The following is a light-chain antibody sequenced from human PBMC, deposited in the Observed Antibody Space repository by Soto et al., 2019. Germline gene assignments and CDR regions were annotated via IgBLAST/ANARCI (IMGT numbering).Light chain of an antibody. CDR3: SSYAGSNDLV. V-gene: IGLV2-8*01. J-gene: IGLJ2*01. CDR2: EVS. CDR1: SSDVGGYNY. Sequence: QSVLTQPPSASGSPGQSVTISCTGTSSDVGGYNYVSWYQQHPGKAPKLMIHEVSKRPSGVPDRFSGSKSGNTASLTVSGLQAEDEADSYCSSYAGSNDLVFGGGTKLTVL.